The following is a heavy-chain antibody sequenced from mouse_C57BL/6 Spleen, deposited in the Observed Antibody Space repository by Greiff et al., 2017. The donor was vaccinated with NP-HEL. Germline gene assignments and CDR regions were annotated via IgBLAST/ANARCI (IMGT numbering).Heavy chain of an antibody. CDR3: ARSGTTVVATRGYFEG. Sequence: QVQLQQSGAELARPGASVKLSCKASGYTFTSYGISWVKQRTGQGLEWIGEIYPRSGNTYYNEKFKGKATLTADKSSSTAYMELRSLTSEDSAGYFCARSGTTVVATRGYFEGWGTGTTVTVAS. J-gene: IGHJ1*03. V-gene: IGHV1-81*01. CDR2: IYPRSGNT. CDR1: GYTFTSYG. D-gene: IGHD1-1*01.